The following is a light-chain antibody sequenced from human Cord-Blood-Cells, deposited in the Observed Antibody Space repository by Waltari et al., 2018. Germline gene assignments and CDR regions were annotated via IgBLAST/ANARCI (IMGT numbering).Light chain of an antibody. CDR2: DVS. J-gene: IGLJ1*01. Sequence: QSALTQPASVSGSPGQSITISCTGTSSDVGGYNYVSWYQQHPGKAPKLMIYDVSKRPSGVYNRFSGSKSGNTVSLTISGLQAEDEADYYCSSYTSSSTLYVFGTGTKVTVL. CDR3: SSYTSSSTLYV. V-gene: IGLV2-14*01. CDR1: SSDVGGYNY.